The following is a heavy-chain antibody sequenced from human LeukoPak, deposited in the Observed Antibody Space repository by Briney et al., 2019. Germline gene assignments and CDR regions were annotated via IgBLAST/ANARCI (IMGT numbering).Heavy chain of an antibody. CDR1: GGSISSGGYY. CDR3: ARADSSSWLFDY. CDR2: IYHSGST. V-gene: IGHV4-30-2*01. J-gene: IGHJ4*02. Sequence: SETLSLTCTVSGGSISSGGYYWSWIRQPPGKGLEWIGYIYHSGSTYYNPSLKSRVTISVDRSKNQFSLKLSSVTAADTAVYYCARADSSSWLFDYWGQGTLVTVSS. D-gene: IGHD6-13*01.